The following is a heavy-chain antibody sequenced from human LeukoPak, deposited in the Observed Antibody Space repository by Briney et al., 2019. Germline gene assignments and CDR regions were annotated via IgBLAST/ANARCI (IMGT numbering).Heavy chain of an antibody. V-gene: IGHV4-59*12. CDR1: GGSISSYY. Sequence: SETLSLTCTVSGGSISSYYWNWIRQPPGKGLEWIGYIYYSGITNYNPSLKSRLTMSVDTSKNQFSLKVNSVTAADSAVYYCARDGQYYGSGSFWWFDPWGQGTQVTVSS. J-gene: IGHJ5*02. CDR3: ARDGQYYGSGSFWWFDP. CDR2: IYYSGIT. D-gene: IGHD3-10*01.